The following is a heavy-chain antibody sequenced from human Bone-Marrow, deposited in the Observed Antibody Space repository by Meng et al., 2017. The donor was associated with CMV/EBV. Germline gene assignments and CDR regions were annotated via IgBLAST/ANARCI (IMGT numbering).Heavy chain of an antibody. CDR2: IKQDGSEK. Sequence: GESLKISCAASGFTFSSYWRSWVRQAPGKGLEWVANIKQDGSEKYYVDSVKGRFTISRDNAKNSLYLQMNSLRAEDTAVYYCARVIAARPRYFDLWGRGTLVTVSS. V-gene: IGHV3-7*01. CDR3: ARVIAARPRYFDL. J-gene: IGHJ2*01. D-gene: IGHD6-6*01. CDR1: GFTFSSYW.